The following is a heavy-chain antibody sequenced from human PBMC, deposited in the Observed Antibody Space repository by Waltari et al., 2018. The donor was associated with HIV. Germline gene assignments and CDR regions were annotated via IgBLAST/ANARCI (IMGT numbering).Heavy chain of an antibody. CDR1: GYSFIDFD. J-gene: IGHJ4*02. CDR3: TKGRRGALFGDE. Sequence: QVQLVQSGAEIKKPRASVRVSCKASGYSFIDFDINWVRRAPGRGLEWVRWMNPDNGDAGYGHKFRGRFTLTRDTSTDTAYMEVDHLKSEDTAIYFCTKGRRGALFGDEWGQGTLVTVSS. V-gene: IGHV1-8*02. CDR2: MNPDNGDA. D-gene: IGHD3-3*01.